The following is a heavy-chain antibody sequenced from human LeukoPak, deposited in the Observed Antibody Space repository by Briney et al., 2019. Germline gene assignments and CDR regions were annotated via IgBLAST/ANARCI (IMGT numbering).Heavy chain of an antibody. J-gene: IGHJ6*02. D-gene: IGHD6-13*01. Sequence: KPSETLSLTCAVYGGSFSSYYWSWIRQPPGKGLEWIGYIYYSGSTNYNPSLKSRVTISVDTSKNQFSLKLSSVTAADTAVYYCARAGGIAAAYYGMDVWGQGTTVTVSS. CDR1: GGSFSSYY. V-gene: IGHV4-59*01. CDR2: IYYSGST. CDR3: ARAGGIAAAYYGMDV.